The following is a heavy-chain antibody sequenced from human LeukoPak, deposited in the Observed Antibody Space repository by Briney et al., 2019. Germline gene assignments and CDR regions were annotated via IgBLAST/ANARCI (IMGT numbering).Heavy chain of an antibody. Sequence: PSETLSPTCTVSGGSISSYYWSWIRQPPGKGLEWIGYIYDSGSTNYNPSLKSRVTISVDTSKNQFSLKLSSVTAADTAVYYCARVKETQGQSGSYSPFDYWGQGTLVTVSS. CDR3: ARVKETQGQSGSYSPFDY. J-gene: IGHJ4*02. CDR2: IYDSGST. CDR1: GGSISSYY. V-gene: IGHV4-59*01. D-gene: IGHD3-10*01.